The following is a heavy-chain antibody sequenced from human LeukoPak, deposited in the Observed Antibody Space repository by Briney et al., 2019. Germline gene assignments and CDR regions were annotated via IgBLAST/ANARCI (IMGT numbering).Heavy chain of an antibody. CDR3: ARDRGVSYFDY. J-gene: IGHJ4*02. CDR2: IWYDGSNK. CDR1: QFAFSNHG. Sequence: GGSLRLSCAASQFAFSNHGMHWVRQAPGKGLEWVAVIWYDGSNKYYADSVKGRFTISRDNSQNTLYLQMNSLRAEDTAVYYCARDRGVSYFDYWGQGTQVTVSS. D-gene: IGHD3-10*01. V-gene: IGHV3-33*01.